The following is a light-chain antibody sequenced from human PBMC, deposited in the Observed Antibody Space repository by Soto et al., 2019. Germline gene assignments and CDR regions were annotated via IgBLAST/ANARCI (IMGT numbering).Light chain of an antibody. CDR1: QSVSNNY. Sequence: EIVLTQSPGTLSLSPGERATLSCRASQSVSNNYLAWYQQKPGQAPRHLIYGASSRSTGIPDRLSGSGSGTDFTLTISRLEPEDFAVYYCQQYGSSPLTFGQGTKVDI. J-gene: IGKJ1*01. CDR2: GAS. CDR3: QQYGSSPLT. V-gene: IGKV3-20*01.